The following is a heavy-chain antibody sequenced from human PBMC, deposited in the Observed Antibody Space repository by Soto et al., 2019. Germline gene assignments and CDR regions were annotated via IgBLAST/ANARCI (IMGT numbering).Heavy chain of an antibody. CDR3: ARERSSGWFDP. Sequence: ASVKVCCKASGYTFTSNDIKWVRQATGQGLEWMGWMNPNSGNTGFAQKFQGRVTMTRNTSISTAYMELSSLRSEDTAVYYCARERSSGWFDPWGQGTLVTVSS. CDR1: GYTFTSND. J-gene: IGHJ5*02. CDR2: MNPNSGNT. V-gene: IGHV1-8*01. D-gene: IGHD6-25*01.